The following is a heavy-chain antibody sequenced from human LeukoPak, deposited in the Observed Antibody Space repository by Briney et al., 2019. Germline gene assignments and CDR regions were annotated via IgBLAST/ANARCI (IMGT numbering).Heavy chain of an antibody. CDR3: AKAESYYYYMGV. V-gene: IGHV3-33*06. D-gene: IGHD3-10*01. CDR1: GFTFSSYG. J-gene: IGHJ6*03. Sequence: GRSLRLSCAASGFTFSSYGMHWVRQAPGKGLEWVAVIWYDGSNKYYADSVKGRFTISRDNSKNTLYLQMNSLRAEDTAVYYCAKAESYYYYMGVWGKGTTVTVSS. CDR2: IWYDGSNK.